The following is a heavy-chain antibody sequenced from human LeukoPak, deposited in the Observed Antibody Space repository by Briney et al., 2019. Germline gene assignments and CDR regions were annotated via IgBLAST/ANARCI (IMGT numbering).Heavy chain of an antibody. CDR3: ASSPAVAGTG. Sequence: GGSLRLSCAASGFTFSSYSMDWVRQAPGKGLEWVSSISSSSSYIYYADSVKGRFTISRDNAKNSLYLQMNSLRAEDTAVYYCASSPAVAGTGRGQGTLVTVSS. V-gene: IGHV3-21*01. CDR2: ISSSSSYI. J-gene: IGHJ4*02. CDR1: GFTFSSYS. D-gene: IGHD6-19*01.